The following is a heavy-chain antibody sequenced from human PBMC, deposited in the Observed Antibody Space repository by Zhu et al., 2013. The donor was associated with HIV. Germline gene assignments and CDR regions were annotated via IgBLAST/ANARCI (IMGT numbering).Heavy chain of an antibody. J-gene: IGHJ4*02. CDR1: GYTLTELS. Sequence: QVQLVQSGAEVKKPGASVKVSCKVSGYTLTELSMHWVRQAPGQGLEWMGGIIPIFGTANYAQKFQGRVTITADESTSTAYMELSSLRSEDTAVYYCAIVGAIDLDYWGQGTLVTVSS. CDR2: IIPIFGTA. CDR3: AIVGAIDLDY. V-gene: IGHV1-69*13. D-gene: IGHD2-21*01.